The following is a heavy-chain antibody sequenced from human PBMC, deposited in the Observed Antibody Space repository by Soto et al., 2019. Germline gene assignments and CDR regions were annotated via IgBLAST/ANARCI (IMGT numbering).Heavy chain of an antibody. D-gene: IGHD3-10*01. CDR1: GDTFTNFG. J-gene: IGHJ5*02. CDR2: IATYNSNR. Sequence: HLVQSGPEVKKPGASITVSCKTSGDTFTNFGLSWVRQAPGQGLEWMGWIATYNSNRNYAQKFQGRLTLTTDTSTSTAYMELKCLRYDDTAVYYCATVLRGVVNWFDPWGQGTLVTVSS. CDR3: ATVLRGVVNWFDP. V-gene: IGHV1-18*01.